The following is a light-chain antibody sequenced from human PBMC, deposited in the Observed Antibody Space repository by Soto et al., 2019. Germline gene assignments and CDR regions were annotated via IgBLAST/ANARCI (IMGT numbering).Light chain of an antibody. CDR1: QDISNF. CDR2: EAS. CDR3: QQYNSYSWT. J-gene: IGKJ1*01. V-gene: IGKV1-5*03. Sequence: DIQLTQSPSFLSASVGDRVTITCRASQDISNFLAWYQQKPGKAPKLLIYEASSLESGVPSRFGGSGSGTEFTLAISSLQPDDFAIYYCQQYNSYSWTFGQGTKVDIK.